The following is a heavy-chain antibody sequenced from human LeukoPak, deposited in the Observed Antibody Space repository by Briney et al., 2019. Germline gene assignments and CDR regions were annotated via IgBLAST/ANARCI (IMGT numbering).Heavy chain of an antibody. D-gene: IGHD1-26*01. Sequence: PGRSLRLSCAASGFSFSDAWMSWVRQAPGKGLEWVVRIKSKTDGGTTDYAAPVKGRFTISRDDSKNTLYLQMNRLKTEDIDVYYCTRILVWELLIDYWGQGTLVTVSS. CDR3: TRILVWELLIDY. CDR1: GFSFSDAW. CDR2: IKSKTDGGTT. V-gene: IGHV3-15*01. J-gene: IGHJ4*02.